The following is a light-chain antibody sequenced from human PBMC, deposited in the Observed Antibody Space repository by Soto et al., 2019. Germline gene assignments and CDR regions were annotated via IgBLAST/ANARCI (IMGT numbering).Light chain of an antibody. CDR2: EIN. CDR1: SSDVGAHDY. J-gene: IGLJ1*01. V-gene: IGLV2-8*01. Sequence: QSALTQPPSASGSPGQSVTISCTGTSSDVGAHDYVSWYQQHPGKAPKLMIYEINKRPSGVPDRFSGSKSGNTASLTVSGLQAEDKADYYCSSFAGSNNFPYVFGTGTKVTVL. CDR3: SSFAGSNNFPYV.